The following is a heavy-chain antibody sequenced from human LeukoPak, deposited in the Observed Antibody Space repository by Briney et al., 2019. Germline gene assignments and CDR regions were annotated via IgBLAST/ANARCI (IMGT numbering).Heavy chain of an antibody. CDR1: GFTVSSNY. J-gene: IGHJ3*02. CDR2: IYSGGST. CDR3: ARGEVGGPLRGAPHAFDI. Sequence: PGGSLRLSCAASGFTVSSNYMSWVRQAPGKGLEWVSVIYSGGSTYYADSVKGRFTISRDNSKNTLYLQMNSLRAEDTAVYYCARGEVGGPLRGAPHAFDIWGQGTMVTVSS. D-gene: IGHD3-10*01. V-gene: IGHV3-53*01.